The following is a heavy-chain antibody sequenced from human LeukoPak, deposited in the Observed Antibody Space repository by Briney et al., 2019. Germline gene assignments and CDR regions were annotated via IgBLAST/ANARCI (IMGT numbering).Heavy chain of an antibody. CDR3: ARDRSSGWFTY. D-gene: IGHD6-19*01. CDR1: GYTFNSYG. Sequence: ASVKVSCKASGYTFNSYGISWVRQAPGQGLEWMGWISGYSGNTNYAQRLQGRVTMTTDTSMSTAYMELRSLRSDDTAVYYCARDRSSGWFTYWGQGTLVTVSS. J-gene: IGHJ4*02. V-gene: IGHV1-18*01. CDR2: ISGYSGNT.